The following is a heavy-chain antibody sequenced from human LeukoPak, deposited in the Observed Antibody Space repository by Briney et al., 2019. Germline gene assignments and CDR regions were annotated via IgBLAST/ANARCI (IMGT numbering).Heavy chain of an antibody. J-gene: IGHJ4*02. V-gene: IGHV3-21*01. CDR1: GFTFSSYS. CDR2: ISSSSSYI. Sequence: GGSLRLSCAASGFTFSSYSMNWVRQAPGKGLEWVSSISSSSSYIYYADSVKGRFTISRDNAKNSLYLQMNSLRAEDTAMYYCARDPNSIAVAGTPHYWGQGTLVTVSS. D-gene: IGHD6-19*01. CDR3: ARDPNSIAVAGTPHY.